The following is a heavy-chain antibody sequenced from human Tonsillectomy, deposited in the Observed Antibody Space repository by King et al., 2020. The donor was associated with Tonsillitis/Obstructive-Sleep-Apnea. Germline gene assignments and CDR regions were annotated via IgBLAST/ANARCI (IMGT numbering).Heavy chain of an antibody. CDR1: GFTFSRYV. D-gene: IGHD3-10*01. CDR2: ISGGGDTT. J-gene: IGHJ5*02. V-gene: IGHV3-23*04. CDR3: AKSREVIFDRWFAP. Sequence: EVQLVESGGGLAQPGGSLRLSCAASGFTFSRYVMNWVRQAPGKGLEWVSTISGGGDTTYYADSVKGRFTISRDNSKNTLYLQMNSLRAEDTAIYYCAKSREVIFDRWFAPWGQGTLVTVSS.